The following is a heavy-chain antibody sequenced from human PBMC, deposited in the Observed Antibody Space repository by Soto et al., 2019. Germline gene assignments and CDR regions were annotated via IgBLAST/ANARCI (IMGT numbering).Heavy chain of an antibody. CDR1: GGSINDFAYY. CDR3: ARRERYYGSPGWFDP. Sequence: SEILSLTCTVSGGSINDFAYYWGWIRQPPGKGLEWIGTVYYNENTYYNPSLKSRVTISVDTAKNQFSLNLRSVTAADTAMYFCARRERYYGSPGWFDPWGQGTLVTGSS. V-gene: IGHV4-39*01. J-gene: IGHJ5*02. CDR2: VYYNENT. D-gene: IGHD3-16*01.